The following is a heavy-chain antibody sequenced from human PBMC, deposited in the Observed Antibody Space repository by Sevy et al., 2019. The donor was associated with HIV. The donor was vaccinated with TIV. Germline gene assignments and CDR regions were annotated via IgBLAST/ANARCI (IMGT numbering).Heavy chain of an antibody. J-gene: IGHJ5*02. CDR2: MYHSGST. CDR1: GDSITRYF. CDR3: ARDYRRDFWSGYSNYFDP. V-gene: IGHV4-59*01. D-gene: IGHD3-3*01. Sequence: SETLSLTCTVSGDSITRYFWSWIRQPPGKGLEWIGYMYHSGSTNYNPSLKRRVSSSIDTSKNEFSLTLSSVTAADTAVYYCARDYRRDFWSGYSNYFDPWGPGILVTVSS.